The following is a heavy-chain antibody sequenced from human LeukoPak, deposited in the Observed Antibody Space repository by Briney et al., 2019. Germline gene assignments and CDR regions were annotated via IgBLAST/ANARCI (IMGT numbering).Heavy chain of an antibody. V-gene: IGHV6-1*01. CDR3: ARDLLITTGYALGY. J-gene: IGHJ4*02. CDR1: GDSVSNSSTS. CDR2: TYYRSRWYS. Sequence: SQTLSLTCAISGDSVSNSSTSWSWARQSPSRGLEWLGRTYYRSRWYSEYGVSVGSRIIINADTCRNQFSLQLNSVTPEDTAVYYCARDLLITTGYALGYWGQGTLVIVSS. D-gene: IGHD1-1*01.